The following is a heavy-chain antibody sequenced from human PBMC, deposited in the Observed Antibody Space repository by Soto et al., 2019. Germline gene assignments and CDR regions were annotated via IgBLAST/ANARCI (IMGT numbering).Heavy chain of an antibody. Sequence: ASVKRYRKAAGAGYRKSHVHLARKAPGQGLEWMGIINPSGVTISYAQKFQGRLTMTRDTSTSTVYMELTTLRSEDTALYYCASKGVSMFFSDYLGQRTLVTGSS. CDR3: ASKGVSMFFSDY. CDR1: GAGYRKSH. CDR2: INPSGVTI. J-gene: IGHJ4*02. V-gene: IGHV1-46*01. D-gene: IGHD3-10*02.